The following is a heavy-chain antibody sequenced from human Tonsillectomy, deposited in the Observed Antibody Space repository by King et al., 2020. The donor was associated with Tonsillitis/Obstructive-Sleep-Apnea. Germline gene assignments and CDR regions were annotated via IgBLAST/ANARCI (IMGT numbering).Heavy chain of an antibody. J-gene: IGHJ4*02. CDR3: ARDSRVVAATRNDY. Sequence: QLVQSGGGLVKPGGSLRLSCAASGFTFSSYSMNWVRQAPGKGLEWVSSISSSSSYIYYADSVKGRFTISRDNAKNSLYLQMNSLRAEDTAVYYCARDSRVVAATRNDYWGQGTLVTVSS. CDR2: ISSSSSYI. V-gene: IGHV3-21*01. CDR1: GFTFSSYS. D-gene: IGHD2-15*01.